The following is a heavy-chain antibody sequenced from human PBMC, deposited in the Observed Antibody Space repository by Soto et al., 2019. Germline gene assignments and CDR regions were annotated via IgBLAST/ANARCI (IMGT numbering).Heavy chain of an antibody. V-gene: IGHV1-69*13. CDR3: ARSLEPGYYGMDV. J-gene: IGHJ6*02. Sequence: GASVKVSCKASGGTFSSYAISWVRQAPGQGLEWMGGTIPIFGTANYAQKFQGRVTITADESTSTAYMELSSLRSEDTAVYYCARSLEPGYYGMDVWGQGTTVTVSS. CDR1: GGTFSSYA. CDR2: TIPIFGTA.